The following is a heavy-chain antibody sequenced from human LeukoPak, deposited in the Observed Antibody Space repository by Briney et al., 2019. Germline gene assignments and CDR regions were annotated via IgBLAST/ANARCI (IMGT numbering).Heavy chain of an antibody. J-gene: IGHJ1*01. CDR1: GYTFTDYY. D-gene: IGHD6-13*01. CDR2: INPNSGDT. CDR3: ARDQGRLAAADH. Sequence: ASVKVSCKASGYTFTDYYMHWVRQAPGQGLEWMGWINPNSGDTNYAQKFQGRVTMTRDTSISTAYMELSRLRSDDTAVYYCARDQGRLAAADHWGQGTLVTVSS. V-gene: IGHV1-2*02.